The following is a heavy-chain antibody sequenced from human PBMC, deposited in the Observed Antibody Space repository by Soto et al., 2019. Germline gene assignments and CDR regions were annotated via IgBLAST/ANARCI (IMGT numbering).Heavy chain of an antibody. CDR2: IYWDDDK. Sequence: QITLKESGPTLVKPTQTLTLTCIFSGFSLSTSGVGVGWIRQPPGKALEWLAIIYWDDDKRYSPSLKSRLTITKDTSKNQVVLTMTNMDPADTATSYCAHRSYYYDSSGLGFDSWGQGTLVTVSS. J-gene: IGHJ4*02. CDR1: GFSLSTSGVG. V-gene: IGHV2-5*02. D-gene: IGHD3-22*01. CDR3: AHRSYYYDSSGLGFDS.